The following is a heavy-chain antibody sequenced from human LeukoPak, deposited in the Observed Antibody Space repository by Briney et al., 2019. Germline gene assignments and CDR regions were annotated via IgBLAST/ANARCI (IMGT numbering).Heavy chain of an antibody. V-gene: IGHV3-30-3*01. Sequence: PGGSLRLSCAASGFTFSSYAMHWVRQAPGKGLEWVAVISYDGSNKYYADSVKGRFTISRDNSKNTLYLQMNSLRAEDTAVYYCASLDYYYDSSGYTQGFDPWGQGTLVTVSS. D-gene: IGHD3-22*01. CDR1: GFTFSSYA. CDR2: ISYDGSNK. J-gene: IGHJ5*02. CDR3: ASLDYYYDSSGYTQGFDP.